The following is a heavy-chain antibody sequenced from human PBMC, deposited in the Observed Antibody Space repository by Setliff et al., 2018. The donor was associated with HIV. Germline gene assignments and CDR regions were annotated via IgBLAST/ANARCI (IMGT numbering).Heavy chain of an antibody. CDR2: IYYSGSA. Sequence: PSETLSLTCVVSGNSISSGYYWGWIRQPPGKGLEWIGSIYYSGSAYYNPSFKSRVTLSVDTSENQFSLRLSSVTAADTAVYFCARGGTVSADFDSWGQGTLVTVSS. D-gene: IGHD6-19*01. J-gene: IGHJ4*02. CDR3: ARGGTVSADFDS. CDR1: GNSISSGYY. V-gene: IGHV4-38-2*01.